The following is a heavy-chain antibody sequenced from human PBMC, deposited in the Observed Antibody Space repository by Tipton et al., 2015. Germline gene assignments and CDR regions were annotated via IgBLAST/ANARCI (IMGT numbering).Heavy chain of an antibody. CDR1: GGSISSSSYY. J-gene: IGHJ4*02. CDR3: ARGGWSLDY. CDR2: IYYSGNT. Sequence: TLSLTCTVSGGSISSSSYYWGWSRQPPGKGLEWIGTIYYSGNTDYNRSLKSRVTISVDTSKSQFSLRLSSVTAADTAVYYCARGGWSLDYWGQGTLVTVSS. D-gene: IGHD2-15*01. V-gene: IGHV4-39*07.